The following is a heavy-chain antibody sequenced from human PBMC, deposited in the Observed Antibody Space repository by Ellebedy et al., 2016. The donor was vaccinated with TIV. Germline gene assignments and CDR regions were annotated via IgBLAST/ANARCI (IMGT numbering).Heavy chain of an antibody. V-gene: IGHV3-73*01. Sequence: GESLKISCAASGFTFSGSAMHWVRQASGKGLEWVGRIRSKANSYATTYAASVKGRFTISRDDSKNTAYLQMNSLKTEDTAVYYCTRRGSYFHWGQGTLVTVSS. CDR2: IRSKANSYAT. CDR3: TRRGSYFH. D-gene: IGHD3-10*01. CDR1: GFTFSGSA. J-gene: IGHJ4*02.